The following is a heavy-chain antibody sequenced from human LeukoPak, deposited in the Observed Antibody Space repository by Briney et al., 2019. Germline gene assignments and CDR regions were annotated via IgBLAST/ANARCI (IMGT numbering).Heavy chain of an antibody. Sequence: GASVKVSCKASGYTFTGYYMHWVRQAPGQGLEWMGWINPNSCGTNYAQKFQGRVTMTRDTSISTAYMELSRLRSDDTAVYYCVHYYDSSGYNDYWGQGTLVTVSS. CDR1: GYTFTGYY. J-gene: IGHJ4*02. V-gene: IGHV1-2*02. CDR2: INPNSCGT. D-gene: IGHD3-22*01. CDR3: VHYYDSSGYNDY.